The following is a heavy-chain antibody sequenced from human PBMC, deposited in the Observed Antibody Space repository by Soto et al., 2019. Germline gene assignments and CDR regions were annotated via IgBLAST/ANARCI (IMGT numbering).Heavy chain of an antibody. V-gene: IGHV4-4*07. D-gene: IGHD3-22*01. Sequence: SETLSLTCTVSGGSISSYYWSWIRQPAGKGLEWIGRIYTSGSTNYSPSLKSRVTMSVDTSKNEFPLKLSSGTAADTAVEYCARGGHYYDSSGYDYWGQGTLVTVSS. CDR3: ARGGHYYDSSGYDY. CDR1: GGSISSYY. J-gene: IGHJ4*02. CDR2: IYTSGST.